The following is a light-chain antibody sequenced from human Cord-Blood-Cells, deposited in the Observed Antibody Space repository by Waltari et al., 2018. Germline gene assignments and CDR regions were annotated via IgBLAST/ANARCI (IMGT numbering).Light chain of an antibody. V-gene: IGKV3-20*01. CDR2: GAA. Sequence: EIVLTQSPGTLSLSPGERATLACRASQSVSSSCLAWYQQKPGQAPRLLIYGAASRATGIPDRFSGSGSRTDFILTTSRLEPEDFAVYYCQQYGSSPRAFGQGTKVEIK. J-gene: IGKJ1*01. CDR1: QSVSSSC. CDR3: QQYGSSPRA.